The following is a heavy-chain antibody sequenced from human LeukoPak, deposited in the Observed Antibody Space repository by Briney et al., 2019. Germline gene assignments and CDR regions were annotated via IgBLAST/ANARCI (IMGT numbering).Heavy chain of an antibody. CDR2: IYHSGTT. J-gene: IGHJ4*02. V-gene: IGHV4-4*02. Sequence: SGTLSLTCSVSGGSISNNNWWSWVRQSPGKGLEWIGNIYHSGTTHYNPSLKSRVTISVDTSKNQFSLKLSSVTAADTAVYYCASQRSVIESGLRKADYWGQGTLVTVSS. CDR1: GGSISNNNW. D-gene: IGHD3-22*01. CDR3: ASQRSVIESGLRKADY.